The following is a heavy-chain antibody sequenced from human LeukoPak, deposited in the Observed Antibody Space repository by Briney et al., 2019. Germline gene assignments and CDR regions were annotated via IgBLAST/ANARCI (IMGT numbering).Heavy chain of an antibody. Sequence: SETLSLTCTVSGGSISSYYWSWIRQPPGKGLEWIGYIYYSGSTNYNPSLKSRVTISVDTSKNQFSLKLSSVTAAGTAVYYCARGMGHVEMATNNRRAFDIWGQGTMVTVSS. CDR1: GGSISSYY. D-gene: IGHD5-24*01. CDR2: IYYSGST. J-gene: IGHJ3*02. V-gene: IGHV4-59*01. CDR3: ARGMGHVEMATNNRRAFDI.